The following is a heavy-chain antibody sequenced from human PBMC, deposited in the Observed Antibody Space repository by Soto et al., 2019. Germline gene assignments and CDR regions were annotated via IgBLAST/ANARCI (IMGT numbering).Heavy chain of an antibody. CDR3: ARGYCSGGSCLPPPENYYYYGMDV. CDR1: GGTFSSYA. J-gene: IGHJ6*02. Sequence: SVKVSCKASGGTFSSYAISWVRQAPGQGLEWMGGIIPIFGTANYAQKFQGRVTITADESTSTAYMEPSSLRSEDTAVYYCARGYCSGGSCLPPPENYYYYGMDVWGQGTTVTVSS. V-gene: IGHV1-69*13. CDR2: IIPIFGTA. D-gene: IGHD2-15*01.